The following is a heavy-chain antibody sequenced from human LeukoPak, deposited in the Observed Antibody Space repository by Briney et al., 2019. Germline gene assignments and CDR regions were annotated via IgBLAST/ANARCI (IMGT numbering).Heavy chain of an antibody. J-gene: IGHJ4*02. CDR1: GGTFSSYA. CDR2: IIPIFGTA. Sequence: SVKVSCKASGGTFSSYAISWVRQAPGQGLEWMGGIIPIFGTANYAQKFQGRVTITADKSTSTAYMELSSLRSEDTAVYYCARDLYSRRMNYYGSGSFFAYWGQGTLVTVSS. V-gene: IGHV1-69*06. CDR3: ARDLYSRRMNYYGSGSFFAY. D-gene: IGHD3-10*01.